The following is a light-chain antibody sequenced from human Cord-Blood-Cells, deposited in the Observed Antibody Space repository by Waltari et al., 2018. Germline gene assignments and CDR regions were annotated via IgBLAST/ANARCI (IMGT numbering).Light chain of an antibody. CDR1: QRVSSY. V-gene: IGKV3-11*01. Sequence: EIVLTQCPDPLSLSQGERATLSCRDSQRVSSYVAWDQQKSGQAPRLLIYDASNRATGFPARCSGSQSGTDFTLTISSLEPEYFAVYYCQQRSNRPPWTFGQGTKVEIK. CDR3: QQRSNRPPWT. J-gene: IGKJ1*01. CDR2: DAS.